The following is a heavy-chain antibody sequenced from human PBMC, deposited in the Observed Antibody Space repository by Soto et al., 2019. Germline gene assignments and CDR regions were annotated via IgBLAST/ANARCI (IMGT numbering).Heavy chain of an antibody. CDR2: IYYSGST. D-gene: IGHD6-25*01. J-gene: IGHJ5*02. V-gene: IGHV4-39*01. CDR1: GGSISSSSYY. Sequence: ASETLSLTCTVSGGSISSSSYYWGWIRQPPGKGLEWIGSIYYSGSTYYNPSLKSRVTISVDTSKNQFSLKLSSVTAADTAVYYCARHPERYSSASDWFDPWGQGTLVTVSS. CDR3: ARHPERYSSASDWFDP.